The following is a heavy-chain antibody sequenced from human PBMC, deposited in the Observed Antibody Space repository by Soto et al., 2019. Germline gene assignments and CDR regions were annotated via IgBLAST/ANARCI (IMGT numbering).Heavy chain of an antibody. Sequence: QLQLQASAPGLVTPSETLSLTCTGTGGSISSYYWSWIRQTPGKGLEWIGYIYYSGSTTYNPSLKGLVPIAVDTSKNHFSLKLSSVTAAATAVYYCARGDPLLWFGEKVYYGMDVWGQGTTVTFSS. D-gene: IGHD3-10*01. J-gene: IGHJ6*02. V-gene: IGHV4-59*01. CDR1: GGSISSYY. CDR3: ARGDPLLWFGEKVYYGMDV. CDR2: IYYSGST.